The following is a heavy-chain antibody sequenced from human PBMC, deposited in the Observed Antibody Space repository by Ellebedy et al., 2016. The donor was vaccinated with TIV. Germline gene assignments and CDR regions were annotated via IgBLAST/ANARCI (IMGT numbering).Heavy chain of an antibody. CDR3: ARLSVIVVVPAAIEWRGMDV. J-gene: IGHJ6*02. CDR2: IYPGDSDT. Sequence: GESLKISXKGSGYSFTSYWIGWVRQMPGKGLEWMGIIYPGDSDTRYSPSFQGQVTISADKSISTAYLQWSSLKASDTAMYYCARLSVIVVVPAAIEWRGMDVWGQGTTVTVSS. CDR1: GYSFTSYW. D-gene: IGHD2-2*01. V-gene: IGHV5-51*01.